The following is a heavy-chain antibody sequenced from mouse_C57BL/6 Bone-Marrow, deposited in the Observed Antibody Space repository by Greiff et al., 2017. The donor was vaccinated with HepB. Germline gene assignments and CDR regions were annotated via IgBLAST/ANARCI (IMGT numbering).Heavy chain of an antibody. V-gene: IGHV1-55*01. CDR1: GYTFTSYW. Sequence: QVQLQQPGAELVKPGASVKMSCKASGYTFTSYWITWVKQRPGQGLEWIGDIYPGSGSTNYNEKFKSKATLTVDTSTSTAYMQLSSLTSEDSAVYYCARGYVRWVWYFDVWGTGTTVTVSS. CDR3: ARGYVRWVWYFDV. J-gene: IGHJ1*03. CDR2: IYPGSGST. D-gene: IGHD1-2*01.